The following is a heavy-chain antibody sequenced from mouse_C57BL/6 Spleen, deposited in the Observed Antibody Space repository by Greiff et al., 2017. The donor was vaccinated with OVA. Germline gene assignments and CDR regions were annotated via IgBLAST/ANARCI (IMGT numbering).Heavy chain of an antibody. J-gene: IGHJ4*01. D-gene: IGHD1-1*01. CDR1: GYTFTSYW. V-gene: IGHV1-74*01. CDR3: ANGAIYGSSPYFAMDY. CDR2: IHPSDSDT. Sequence: QVQLQQSGAELVKPGASVKVSCKASGYTFTSYWMHWVKQRPGQGLEWIGRIHPSDSDTNYNQKFKGKATLTVDKSSSTAYMQLSSLTSEDSAVYYSANGAIYGSSPYFAMDYWGQGTSVTVSS.